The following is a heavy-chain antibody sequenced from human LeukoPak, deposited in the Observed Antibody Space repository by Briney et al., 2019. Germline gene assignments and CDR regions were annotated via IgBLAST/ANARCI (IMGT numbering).Heavy chain of an antibody. CDR3: ARGDDFSGDH. Sequence: GGSLRLXCAVSGFTCSNFWMSWVRPAPGRGLEWVANIHPEGNEKYHVESVKGRFTISRDNTKNLLFLQMNGLRVEDTAVYYCARGDDFSGDHWGQGTLVTVSS. J-gene: IGHJ4*02. D-gene: IGHD1-1*01. CDR2: IHPEGNEK. V-gene: IGHV3-7*04. CDR1: GFTCSNFW.